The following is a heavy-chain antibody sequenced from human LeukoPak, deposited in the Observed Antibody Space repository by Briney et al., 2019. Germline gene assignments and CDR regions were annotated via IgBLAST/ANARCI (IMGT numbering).Heavy chain of an antibody. CDR1: GFTFSSYS. CDR2: ISSSSSTI. V-gene: IGHV3-48*02. CDR3: ARGTYCSSTSCYGDFDY. J-gene: IGHJ4*02. D-gene: IGHD2-2*01. Sequence: PGGSLRLSCAASGFTFSSYSMNWVRQAPGKGLEWVSYISSSSSTIYYADSVKGRFTISRDNARNSLYLQMNSLRDEDTAVYYCARGTYCSSTSCYGDFDYWGQGTLVTVSS.